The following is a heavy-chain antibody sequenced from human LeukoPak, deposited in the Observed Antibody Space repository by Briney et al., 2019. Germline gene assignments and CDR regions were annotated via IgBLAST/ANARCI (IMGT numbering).Heavy chain of an antibody. Sequence: GGSLRLSCAASGFTFSSYWMSWVRQAPGKGLEWVANIKQDGSEKYYVDSVKGRFTTSRDNAKNSLYLQMNSLRAEDTAVYYCAKDDAYLQYDDWGQGTLVTVSS. J-gene: IGHJ4*02. D-gene: IGHD5-24*01. CDR2: IKQDGSEK. CDR3: AKDDAYLQYDD. V-gene: IGHV3-7*01. CDR1: GFTFSSYW.